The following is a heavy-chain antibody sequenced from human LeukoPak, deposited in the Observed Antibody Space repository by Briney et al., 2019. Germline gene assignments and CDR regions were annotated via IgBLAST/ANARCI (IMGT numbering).Heavy chain of an antibody. CDR2: INPGGGST. CDR1: GYTFTSYF. J-gene: IGHJ5*02. CDR3: ARAPPTVDVFDP. D-gene: IGHD6-19*01. Sequence: ASVKVSCKASGYTFTSYFMHWVPQAPGHGLEWMGIINPGGGSTTYAQKFQGRLTMTRDTSTSTFYMELSSLGSEDTAVYYCARAPPTVDVFDPWGQGTLVTVSS. V-gene: IGHV1-46*01.